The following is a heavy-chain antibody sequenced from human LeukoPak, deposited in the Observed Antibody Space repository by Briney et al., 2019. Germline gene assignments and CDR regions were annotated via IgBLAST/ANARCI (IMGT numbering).Heavy chain of an antibody. J-gene: IGHJ4*02. D-gene: IGHD3-22*01. Sequence: PGGSLRLSCAASGFTFSSYSMNWVRQAPGKGLEWVSSISSSSYIYYADSVKGRFTISRDNAKNSLYLQMNSLRAEDTAVYYCARDPPDYYDSSGDSDYWGQGTLVTVSS. CDR1: GFTFSSYS. CDR2: ISSSSYI. V-gene: IGHV3-21*01. CDR3: ARDPPDYYDSSGDSDY.